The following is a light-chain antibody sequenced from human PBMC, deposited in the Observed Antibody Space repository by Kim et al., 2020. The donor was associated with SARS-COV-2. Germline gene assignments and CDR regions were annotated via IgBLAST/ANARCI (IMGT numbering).Light chain of an antibody. J-gene: IGKJ2*03. CDR3: QQRSNWPPMYS. CDR2: DAS. CDR1: QSVSSY. Sequence: SPGERAPLPCRASQSVSSYLAWYQQKPGQAPRLLIYDASNRATGIPARFSGSGSGTDFTLTISSLEPEDFAVYYCQQRSNWPPMYSFGQGTKLEIK. V-gene: IGKV3-11*01.